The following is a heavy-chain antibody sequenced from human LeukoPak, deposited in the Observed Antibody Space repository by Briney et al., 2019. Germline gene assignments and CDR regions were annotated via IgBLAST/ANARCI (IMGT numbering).Heavy chain of an antibody. V-gene: IGHV3-30*04. Sequence: GRSLRLSCAASGFTFSSYAMHWVRQAPGKGLEWVSVISYDGSNKYYADSVKGRFTISRDNSKNTLYLQMNSLRAEDTAVYYCARATSVVADYYYYGMDVWGQGTTITVSS. CDR1: GFTFSSYA. D-gene: IGHD4-23*01. CDR3: ARATSVVADYYYYGMDV. J-gene: IGHJ6*02. CDR2: ISYDGSNK.